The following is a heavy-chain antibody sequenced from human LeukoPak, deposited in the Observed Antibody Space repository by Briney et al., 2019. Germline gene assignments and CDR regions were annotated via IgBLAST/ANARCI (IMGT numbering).Heavy chain of an antibody. CDR2: IYYSGST. Sequence: SETLSLTCTVSGGSISSYYWSWIRQPPGKGLEWIGYIYYSGSTNYNPSLKSRVTISVDTSKNQFPLKLSSVTAADTAVYYCARSAGANGYCSSTSCSDFDYWGQGTLVTVSS. D-gene: IGHD2-2*03. V-gene: IGHV4-59*01. CDR3: ARSAGANGYCSSTSCSDFDY. CDR1: GGSISSYY. J-gene: IGHJ4*02.